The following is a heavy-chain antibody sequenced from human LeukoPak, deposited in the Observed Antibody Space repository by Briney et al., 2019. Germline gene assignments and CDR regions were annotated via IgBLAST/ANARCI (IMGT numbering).Heavy chain of an antibody. CDR1: GGSFSGYY. J-gene: IGHJ4*02. Sequence: NPSETLSLTCAVYGGSFSGYYWSWIRQPPGKGLEWIGEINHSGSTNYNPSLKSRVTISVDTSKNQFSLKLSSVTAADTAVYYCARGTKHATVAVAGLVLGPKERYSGYYFDYWGQGTLVTVSS. CDR2: INHSGST. V-gene: IGHV4-34*01. D-gene: IGHD6-19*01. CDR3: ARGTKHATVAVAGLVLGPKERYSGYYFDY.